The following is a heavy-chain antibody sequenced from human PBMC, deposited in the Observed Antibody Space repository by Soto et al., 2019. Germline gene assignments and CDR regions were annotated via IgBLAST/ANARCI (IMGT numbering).Heavy chain of an antibody. D-gene: IGHD6-13*01. Sequence: QVQLVQSGAEVKKPGASVKVSCKASGYTFTSYGISWVRQAPGQGLEWMGWISAYNGNTNYAQKLQGRVTMTTDTSTSTAYMELRSLRSDDTAVYYCASIAAAGTHWNYYYCSGMDVWGQGTTVTVSS. J-gene: IGHJ6*02. CDR1: GYTFTSYG. CDR3: ASIAAAGTHWNYYYCSGMDV. CDR2: ISAYNGNT. V-gene: IGHV1-18*01.